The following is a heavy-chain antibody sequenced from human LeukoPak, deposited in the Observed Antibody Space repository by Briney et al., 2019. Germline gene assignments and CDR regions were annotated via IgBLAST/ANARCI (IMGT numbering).Heavy chain of an antibody. CDR2: ISSNGGST. D-gene: IGHD3-10*01. CDR3: VKGRITMVRGLLSD. CDR1: GFTFSSYA. J-gene: IGHJ4*02. V-gene: IGHV3-64D*06. Sequence: GGSLRLSCSASGFTFSSYAMHWVRQAPGKGLEYVSAISSNGGSTYYADPVKGRFTISRDNSKNTLYNQMSRLRAEDTAVYYCVKGRITMVRGLLSDWGQGTLVTVSS.